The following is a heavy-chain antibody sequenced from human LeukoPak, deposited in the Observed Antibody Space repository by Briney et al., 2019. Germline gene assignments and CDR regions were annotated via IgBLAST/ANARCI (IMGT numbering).Heavy chain of an antibody. J-gene: IGHJ5*02. D-gene: IGHD6-19*01. Sequence: ASVKVSCKASGYTLTSYDINWVRQATGQGLEWMGWMNPNSGNTGYAQKFQGRVTMTRNTSISTAYMELSSLRSEDTAVYYCARGRSVAGTFWFGPWGQGTLVTVSS. V-gene: IGHV1-8*01. CDR1: GYTLTSYD. CDR3: ARGRSVAGTFWFGP. CDR2: MNPNSGNT.